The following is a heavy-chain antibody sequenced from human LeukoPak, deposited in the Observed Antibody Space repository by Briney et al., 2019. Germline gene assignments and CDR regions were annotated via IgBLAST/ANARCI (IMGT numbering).Heavy chain of an antibody. V-gene: IGHV3-23*01. CDR2: ISGSGGTT. D-gene: IGHD2-2*01. J-gene: IGHJ4*02. CDR1: GFTFNNYA. Sequence: GGSLRLSCAASGFTFNNYAMSWVRQAPGKGLEWVSAISGSGGTTYYADSVKGRFTFSRDNSKNTLYLQMNSLRAEDTAVYYCAKDKLSVVPAARFDYWGQGTLVTVSS. CDR3: AKDKLSVVPAARFDY.